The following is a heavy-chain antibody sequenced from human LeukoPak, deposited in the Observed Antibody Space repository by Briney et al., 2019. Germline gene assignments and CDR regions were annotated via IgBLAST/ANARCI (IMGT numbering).Heavy chain of an antibody. CDR1: GFTFSTYA. CDR3: AKGPDYYDSAYLDC. V-gene: IGHV3-23*01. D-gene: IGHD3-16*01. Sequence: GGSLRLSCAPSGFTFSTYAMIWGPRAPGKGREGVSCISSGGSTHYADSVKGRFTISRDNSKNALSLQMHTLRAEDTALYYCAKGPDYYDSAYLDCWGQGTLVTVSS. J-gene: IGHJ4*02. CDR2: ISSGGST.